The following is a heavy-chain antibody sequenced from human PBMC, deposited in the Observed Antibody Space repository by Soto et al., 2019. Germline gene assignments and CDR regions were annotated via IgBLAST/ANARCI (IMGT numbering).Heavy chain of an antibody. CDR2: IGTAGDT. CDR1: GFTFSSYD. V-gene: IGHV3-13*04. D-gene: IGHD6-13*01. Sequence: EVQLVESGGGLVQPGGSLRLSCAASGFTFSSYDMHWVRQATGKGLEWVSAIGTAGDTYYPGSVKGRFTISRENAKNSLYLQMNSLRAGDTAVYYCARADSSSWYREGYYGMDVWGQGTTVTVSS. J-gene: IGHJ6*02. CDR3: ARADSSSWYREGYYGMDV.